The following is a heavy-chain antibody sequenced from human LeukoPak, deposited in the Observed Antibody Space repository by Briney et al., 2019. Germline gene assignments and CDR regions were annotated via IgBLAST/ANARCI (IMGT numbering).Heavy chain of an antibody. J-gene: IGHJ6*03. Sequence: GGSLRLSCAASGFTFSSYWMSWVRQAPGKGLEWVANIKQDGSEKYYVDSVKGRFTISRDNAKNSLYLQMNSLRAEDTAVYYCARTIVVVPAPSYYMDVWGKGTTVTISS. CDR1: GFTFSSYW. CDR3: ARTIVVVPAPSYYMDV. V-gene: IGHV3-7*01. D-gene: IGHD2-2*01. CDR2: IKQDGSEK.